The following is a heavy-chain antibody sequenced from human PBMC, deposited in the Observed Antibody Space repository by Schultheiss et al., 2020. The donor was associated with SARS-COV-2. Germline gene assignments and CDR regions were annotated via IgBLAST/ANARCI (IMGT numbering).Heavy chain of an antibody. CDR2: ISAYNGNT. CDR1: GYTFTSYG. J-gene: IGHJ6*02. CDR3: ARGHLRRGMDV. V-gene: IGHV1-18*01. Sequence: ASVKVSCKASGYTFTSYGISWVRQAPGQGLEWMGWISAYNGNTNYAQKFQGRVTMTRNTSISTAYMELSSLRSEDTAVYYCARGHLRRGMDVWGQGTTVTVSS. D-gene: IGHD4-17*01.